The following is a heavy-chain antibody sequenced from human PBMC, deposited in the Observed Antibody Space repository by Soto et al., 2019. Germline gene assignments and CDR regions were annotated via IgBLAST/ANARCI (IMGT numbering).Heavy chain of an antibody. D-gene: IGHD2-2*01. J-gene: IGHJ6*02. V-gene: IGHV4-31*03. Sequence: SLTCTVSGGSISSGGYYWSWIRQHPGKGLEWIGYIYYSGSTYYNPSLKSRVTISVDTSKKQFSLKLSSVTAADTAVYYCASSPCSSTSCRTYRYGMEVWGQGTKVTVSS. CDR1: GGSISSGGYY. CDR3: ASSPCSSTSCRTYRYGMEV. CDR2: IYYSGST.